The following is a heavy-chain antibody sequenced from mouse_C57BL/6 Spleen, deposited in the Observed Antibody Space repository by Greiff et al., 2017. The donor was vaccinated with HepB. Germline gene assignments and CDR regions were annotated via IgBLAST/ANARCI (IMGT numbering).Heavy chain of an antibody. V-gene: IGHV1-26*01. Sequence: VQLQQSGPELVKPGASVKISCKASGYTFTDYYMNWVKQSHGKSLEWIGDINPNNGGTSYNQKFKGKATLTVDKSSSTAYMELRSLTSEDSAVYYCARGDDYYCDYWGQGTTLTVSS. CDR3: ARGDDYYCDY. D-gene: IGHD2-4*01. J-gene: IGHJ2*01. CDR1: GYTFTDYY. CDR2: INPNNGGT.